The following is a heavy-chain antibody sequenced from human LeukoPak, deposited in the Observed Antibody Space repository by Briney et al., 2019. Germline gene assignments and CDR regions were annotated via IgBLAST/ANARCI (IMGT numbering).Heavy chain of an antibody. CDR3: TTTDDYGDPVSASDI. CDR1: GFTFSNAW. J-gene: IGHJ3*02. Sequence: GGSLRLSCAASGFTFSNAWMSWVRQAPGKGLEWVGRIKSKTDGGTTDYAAPVKGRFTISRDDSKNTLYLQMNSLKTEDTAVYYCTTTDDYGDPVSASDIWGQGTMVTVSS. CDR2: IKSKTDGGTT. D-gene: IGHD4-17*01. V-gene: IGHV3-15*01.